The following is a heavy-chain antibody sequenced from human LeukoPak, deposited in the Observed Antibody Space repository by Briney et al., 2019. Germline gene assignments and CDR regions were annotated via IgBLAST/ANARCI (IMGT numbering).Heavy chain of an antibody. Sequence: PGRSLRLSCAASGFTFSSFGMHWVRQAPGKGLEWVAVIWYDGGNKYYADSVKGRFTISRDNSEDTLYLQMNSLRAEDTAVYYCARDETTGVLHFDYWGQGTLVTVSS. CDR1: GFTFSSFG. CDR3: ARDETTGVLHFDY. V-gene: IGHV3-33*01. D-gene: IGHD4-11*01. CDR2: IWYDGGNK. J-gene: IGHJ4*02.